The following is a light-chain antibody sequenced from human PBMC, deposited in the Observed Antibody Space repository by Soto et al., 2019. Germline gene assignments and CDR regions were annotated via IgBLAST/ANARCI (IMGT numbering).Light chain of an antibody. J-gene: IGLJ3*02. Sequence: QSVLTQPPSVSGAPGQRVTISCTGSSSNIGAGYDVHWYQQLPGTAPKLLIYANNNRPSGVPDRFSGSKSGTSASLAITGLQAEDEADYYCQSYDSSLSVHFLFGGGTKLTVL. CDR3: QSYDSSLSVHFL. V-gene: IGLV1-40*01. CDR1: SSNIGAGYD. CDR2: ANN.